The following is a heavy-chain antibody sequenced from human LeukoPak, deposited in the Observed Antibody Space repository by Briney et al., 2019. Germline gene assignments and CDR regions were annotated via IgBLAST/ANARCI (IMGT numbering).Heavy chain of an antibody. J-gene: IGHJ4*02. Sequence: SETLSLTCTVSGYSISSGYYWSWIRQPAGKGLEWIGRTYTSGGTNYNPSLKSRVTISVDTSKNQFSLMLSSVTAADTAVYYCARGFGGQEVYDYWGQGTLVTVSS. CDR1: GYSISSGYY. V-gene: IGHV4-61*02. CDR2: TYTSGGT. CDR3: ARGFGGQEVYDY. D-gene: IGHD2-15*01.